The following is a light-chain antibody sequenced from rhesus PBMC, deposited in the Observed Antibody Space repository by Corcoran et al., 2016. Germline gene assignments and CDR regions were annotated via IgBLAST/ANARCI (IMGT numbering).Light chain of an antibody. V-gene: IGKV1-22*01. CDR3: QQYSSRPRT. J-gene: IGKJ1*01. CDR2: KAS. Sequence: DIQMTQSPSSLSASVGDTVTITCRASQGISSWLAWYPQKPGKAPKLLIYKASRLQSGVPSRFSGSGSGTDFTLTISSLQSEDFATYYCQQYSSRPRTFGQGTKVEIK. CDR1: QGISSW.